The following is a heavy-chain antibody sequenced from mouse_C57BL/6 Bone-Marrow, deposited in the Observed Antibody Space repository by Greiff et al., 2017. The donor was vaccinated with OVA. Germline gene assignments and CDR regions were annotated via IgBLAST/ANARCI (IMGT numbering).Heavy chain of an antibody. V-gene: IGHV1-59*01. D-gene: IGHD1-1*01. J-gene: IGHJ3*01. CDR2: IDPSDSYT. CDR1: GYTFTSYW. Sequence: QVQLQQPGAELVRPGTSVKLSCKASGYTFTSYWMHWVKQRPGQGLEWIGVIDPSDSYTNSNQKFKGQATLTVDTSSSTAYMQLSSLTSEDSAVDYCARSDYYGHFAYWGQGTMVTVSA. CDR3: ARSDYYGHFAY.